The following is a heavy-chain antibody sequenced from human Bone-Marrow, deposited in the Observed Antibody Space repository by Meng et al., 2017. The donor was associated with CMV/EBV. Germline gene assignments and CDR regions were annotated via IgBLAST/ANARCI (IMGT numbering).Heavy chain of an antibody. CDR1: GFTVSSNY. CDR2: IYSGGST. D-gene: IGHD4-17*01. J-gene: IGHJ4*02. V-gene: IGHV3-53*01. Sequence: GESLKISCAASGFTVSSNYMSWVRQAPGKGLEWVSVIYSGGSTYYADSVKGRFTISRDNAKTSVYLQINSLRAEDTAVYYCAGVAYDYGDRHFAYWGQGALVTVSS. CDR3: AGVAYDYGDRHFAY.